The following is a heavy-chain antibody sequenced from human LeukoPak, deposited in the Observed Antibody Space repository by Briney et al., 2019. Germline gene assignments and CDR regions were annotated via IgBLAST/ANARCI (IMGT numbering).Heavy chain of an antibody. J-gene: IGHJ5*02. V-gene: IGHV3-30*18. Sequence: GRSLRLSCAASGFTFSRYGMHWVRQTPGKGLEWVAVISYDASNKYYADSVKGRFTISRDNSKNTLYLQMNSLRAEDTAVYYCAKGRWELRAGVWFDPWGQGTLVTVSS. D-gene: IGHD1-26*01. CDR1: GFTFSRYG. CDR2: ISYDASNK. CDR3: AKGRWELRAGVWFDP.